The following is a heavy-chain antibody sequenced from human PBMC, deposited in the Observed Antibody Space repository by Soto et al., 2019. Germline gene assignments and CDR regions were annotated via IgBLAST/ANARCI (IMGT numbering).Heavy chain of an antibody. Sequence: SETLSLTCTVSGGSISSYYWSWIRQPQWKGLEWIGYIYYSGSTNYNPSLKSRVTISVDTSKNQFSLKLSSVTAADTAVYYCARWLQDHIRGAFDIWGQGTMVTVS. CDR1: GGSISSYY. CDR2: IYYSGST. CDR3: ARWLQDHIRGAFDI. V-gene: IGHV4-59*01. D-gene: IGHD5-12*01. J-gene: IGHJ3*02.